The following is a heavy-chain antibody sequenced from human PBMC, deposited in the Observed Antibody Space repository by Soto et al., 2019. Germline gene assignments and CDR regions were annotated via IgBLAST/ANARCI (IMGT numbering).Heavy chain of an antibody. Sequence: QVQLVQSGGRVVQSGGSLRLSCAASGFTFTAHGFHWVRQAPGKGREWLALIWSDGSNDYVADSVKDRFSVSRDNSDNTLSLQRHRLRVEDTAVLYCARARDGFGGLSTLDSWGQGTLVTVSS. CDR2: IWSDGSND. V-gene: IGHV3-33*01. J-gene: IGHJ4*02. CDR3: ARARDGFGGLSTLDS. D-gene: IGHD3-10*01. CDR1: GFTFTAHG.